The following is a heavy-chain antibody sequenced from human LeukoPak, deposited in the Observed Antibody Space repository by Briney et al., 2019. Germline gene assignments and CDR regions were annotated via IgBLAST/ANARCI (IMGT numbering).Heavy chain of an antibody. J-gene: IGHJ4*02. D-gene: IGHD6-13*01. CDR1: GGSFSGYY. CDR2: INHSGST. Sequence: PSETLSLTCVVYGGSFSGYYWSWLRQPPGKGLEWIGEINHSGSTDYNPSLKSRVTISVDTSKNQFSLRLSSVTAADTAVYYCARYDSSSWYGFYWGQGTLVTVSS. V-gene: IGHV4-34*01. CDR3: ARYDSSSWYGFY.